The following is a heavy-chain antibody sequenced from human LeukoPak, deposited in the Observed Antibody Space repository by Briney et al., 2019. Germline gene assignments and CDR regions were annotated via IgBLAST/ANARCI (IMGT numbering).Heavy chain of an antibody. V-gene: IGHV4-34*01. CDR2: INHSGST. CDR3: ARGPPSLRVILTGYYSSDAFDI. D-gene: IGHD3-9*01. CDR1: GGSFSGYY. Sequence: PSETPSLTCAVYGGSFSGYYWSWIRQPPGKGLEWIGEINHSGSTNYNPSLKSRVTISVDTSKNQFSLKLSSVTAADTAVYYCARGPPSLRVILTGYYSSDAFDIWGQGTMVTVSS. J-gene: IGHJ3*02.